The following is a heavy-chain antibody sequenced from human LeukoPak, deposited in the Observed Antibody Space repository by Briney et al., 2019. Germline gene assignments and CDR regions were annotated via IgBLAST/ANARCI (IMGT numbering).Heavy chain of an antibody. Sequence: ASVKVSCKASGCTFSSYGISWVRQAPGQGLEWMGGIIPIFGTVNYAQKFQGRVTITTDESTSTAYMELSSLRSEDTAVYYCGVVAATRDYYYYMDVWGKGTTVTVSS. V-gene: IGHV1-69*05. J-gene: IGHJ6*03. CDR3: GVVAATRDYYYYMDV. D-gene: IGHD2-15*01. CDR1: GCTFSSYG. CDR2: IIPIFGTV.